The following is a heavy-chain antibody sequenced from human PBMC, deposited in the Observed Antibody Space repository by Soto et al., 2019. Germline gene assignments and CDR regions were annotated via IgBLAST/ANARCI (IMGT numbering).Heavy chain of an antibody. V-gene: IGHV4-39*01. J-gene: IGHJ4*02. CDR2: IYYSGST. CDR3: ARWPPHGVYNPPGNT. Sequence: SSETLSLTCTVSGGSISSSSYYWGWIRQPPGKGLEWIGSIYYSGSTYYNPSLKSRVTISVDTSKNQFSLKLSSVTAADTAVYYGARWPPHGVYNPPGNTGGRETLFTVS. D-gene: IGHD2-8*01. CDR1: GGSISSSSYY.